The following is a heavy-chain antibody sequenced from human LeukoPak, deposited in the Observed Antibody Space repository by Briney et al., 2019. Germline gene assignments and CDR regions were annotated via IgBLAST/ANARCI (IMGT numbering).Heavy chain of an antibody. V-gene: IGHV5-51*01. CDR1: GYSFNTYW. Sequence: GRSLKISCRGSGYSFNTYWIGWVRQKPGKGLEWMGIIYPGDSDTRYSPSFQGQVTMSADKSINTAYLQWTSLKASDTAMYYCARRQGCSSTSCPPDSWGQGTLVTVSS. CDR3: ARRQGCSSTSCPPDS. CDR2: IYPGDSDT. D-gene: IGHD2-2*01. J-gene: IGHJ5*02.